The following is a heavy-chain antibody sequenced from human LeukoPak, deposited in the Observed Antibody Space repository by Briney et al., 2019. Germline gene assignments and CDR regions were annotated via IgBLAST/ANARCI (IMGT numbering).Heavy chain of an antibody. CDR1: GFTFSSYG. V-gene: IGHV3-33*01. J-gene: IGHJ4*02. CDR3: ARALEQQHGHRPIDY. D-gene: IGHD6-13*01. CDR2: IWYDGSNK. Sequence: GGSLRLSCAASGFTFSSYGMHWVRQAPGKGLEWGAVIWYDGSNKYYADSVKGRFTISRDNSKNTLYLQMNSLRAEDAAVYYCARALEQQHGHRPIDYWGQGTLVTVSS.